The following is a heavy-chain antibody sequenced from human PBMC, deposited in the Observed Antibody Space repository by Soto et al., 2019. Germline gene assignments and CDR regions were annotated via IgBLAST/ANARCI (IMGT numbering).Heavy chain of an antibody. D-gene: IGHD6-13*01. Sequence: GGSLRLSCAASGFSFSTFWMTWVRQAPGKGLEWVANIKQDGGETYYVGSVKGRFTISRDNAQNTLYLQMNNLRGEDTAMYYCAARIAAGAGMDVWGQGTTVTVS. V-gene: IGHV3-7*01. J-gene: IGHJ6*02. CDR1: GFSFSTFW. CDR2: IKQDGGET. CDR3: AARIAAGAGMDV.